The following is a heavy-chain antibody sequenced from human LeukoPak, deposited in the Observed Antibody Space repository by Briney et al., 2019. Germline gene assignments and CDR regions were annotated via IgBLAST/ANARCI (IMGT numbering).Heavy chain of an antibody. Sequence: SETLSLTCTVSGGSISSGGYYWGWIRQHPGKGLEWIGYIYYSGSTYYNPSLKSRVTISVDTSKNQFSLKLSSVTAADTAVYYCARDKMIVVAPPYYYYGMDVWGQGTTVTVSS. CDR3: ARDKMIVVAPPYYYYGMDV. V-gene: IGHV4-31*03. CDR1: GGSISSGGYY. J-gene: IGHJ6*02. CDR2: IYYSGST. D-gene: IGHD3-22*01.